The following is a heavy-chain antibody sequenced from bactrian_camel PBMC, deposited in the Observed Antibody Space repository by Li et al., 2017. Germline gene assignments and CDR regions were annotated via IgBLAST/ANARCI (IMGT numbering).Heavy chain of an antibody. CDR1: GLQLLC. Sequence: QLVESGGGSVQAGGSLRLSCAVSGLQLLCAGWFRQAPGKEREGVAAVDSDGTTASYADSVKGRFTVSADNAKKTLYLQMNNLKTEDTAVYFCGTDCADIVIVTTAINPLYTYEGQGTQVTVS. D-gene: IGHD2*01. V-gene: IGHV3S42*01. CDR2: VDSDGTTA. J-gene: IGHJ4*01.